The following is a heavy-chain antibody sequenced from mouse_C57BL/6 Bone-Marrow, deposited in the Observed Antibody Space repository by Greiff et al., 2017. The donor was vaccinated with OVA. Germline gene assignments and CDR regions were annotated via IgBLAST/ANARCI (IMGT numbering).Heavy chain of an antibody. CDR3: ARYYGSSYDWYFDV. D-gene: IGHD1-1*01. V-gene: IGHV1-63*01. CDR1: GYTFTNYW. J-gene: IGHJ1*03. Sequence: VQLQQSGAELVRPGTSVKMSCKASGYTFTNYWIGWAKQRPGHGLEWIGDIYPGGGYPNYNEKYKGKAKLTADKSSSAAYMQFSSLTSEDSAIYYCARYYGSSYDWYFDVWGTGTTVTVSS. CDR2: IYPGGGYP.